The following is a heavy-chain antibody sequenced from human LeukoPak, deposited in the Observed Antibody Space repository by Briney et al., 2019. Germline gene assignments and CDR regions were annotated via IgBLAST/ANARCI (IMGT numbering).Heavy chain of an antibody. D-gene: IGHD6-13*01. CDR2: IYSGGNT. J-gene: IGHJ4*02. V-gene: IGHV3-53*01. Sequence: PGGSLRLSCTASRFSVSHNYMNWVRQAPGKGLEWVALIYSGGNTHYADSVKGRFTISRDNSKDTLYLQMSSLRVEDTAVYYCTRDTPGIAASVSGGWGQGTLVTVSS. CDR1: RFSVSHNY. CDR3: TRDTPGIAASVSGG.